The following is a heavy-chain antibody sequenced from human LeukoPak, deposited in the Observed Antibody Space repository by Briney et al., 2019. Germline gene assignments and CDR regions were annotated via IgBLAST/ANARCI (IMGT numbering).Heavy chain of an antibody. CDR1: GGSFSGYY. CDR3: AREYGSGSEFDP. D-gene: IGHD3-10*01. J-gene: IGHJ5*02. CDR2: INHSGST. Sequence: TSETLSLTCAVYGGSFSGYYWSWIRQPPGKGLEWIGEINHSGSTNYNPSLKSRVTISVDTSKNQFSLKLTSVTAADTAVYYCAREYGSGSEFDPWGQGTLVTVSS. V-gene: IGHV4-34*01.